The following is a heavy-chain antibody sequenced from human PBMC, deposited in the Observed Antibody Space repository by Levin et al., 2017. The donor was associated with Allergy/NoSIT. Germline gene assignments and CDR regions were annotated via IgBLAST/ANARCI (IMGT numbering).Heavy chain of an antibody. CDR2: ISNSGTTT. J-gene: IGHJ4*02. D-gene: IGHD6-13*01. V-gene: IGHV3-48*01. Sequence: TGGSLRLSCAASGFTFSGYSMNWVRQAPGKGLEWISYISNSGTTTSYADSVKGRFTISRDNAKSSLFLQMNSLRAEDTAVYFCATAAAFVLSHDYWGQGTLVTVSS. CDR3: ATAAAFVLSHDY. CDR1: GFTFSGYS.